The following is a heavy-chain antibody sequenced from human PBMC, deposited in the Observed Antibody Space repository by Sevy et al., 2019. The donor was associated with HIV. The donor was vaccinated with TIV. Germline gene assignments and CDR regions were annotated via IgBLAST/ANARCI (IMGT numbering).Heavy chain of an antibody. CDR2: IDWNDDK. CDR3: VRFLVGDYSNYVDS. D-gene: IGHD4-4*01. V-gene: IGHV2-70*01. Sequence: NISRSGPTLVNPTQTLTLTCTFSGFSLSTSGMCVSWIRQPPGKALEWLALIDWNDDKHYSTSLKTRLTISKDTFKNQVVLTMTNMDPVDTATYFCVRFLVGDYSNYVDSWGQGTLVTVSS. CDR1: GFSLSTSGMC. J-gene: IGHJ4*02.